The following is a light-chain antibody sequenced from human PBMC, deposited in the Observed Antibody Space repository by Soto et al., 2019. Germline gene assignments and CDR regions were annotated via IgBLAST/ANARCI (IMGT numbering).Light chain of an antibody. V-gene: IGLV2-14*01. CDR3: NSQSSSGIRV. CDR1: SSDVGGYKH. J-gene: IGLJ1*01. Sequence: QSVLTQPASVSGSPGQWITISCTGTSSDVGGYKHVSWYQHHPGKAPKLMIYEVTSRPSGVSDRFSGSKSGYSASLTISGLQADDEADYYCNSQSSSGIRVFGTGTKVTVL. CDR2: EVT.